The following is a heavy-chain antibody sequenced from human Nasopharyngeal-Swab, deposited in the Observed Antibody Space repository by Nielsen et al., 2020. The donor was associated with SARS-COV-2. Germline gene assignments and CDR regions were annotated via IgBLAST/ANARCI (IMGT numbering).Heavy chain of an antibody. CDR1: GFTFSSYW. V-gene: IGHV3-7*03. D-gene: IGHD6-19*01. CDR2: IKQDGSEK. Sequence: GGSLRLSCAASGFTFSSYWMSWVRQAPGKGLEWVAKIKQDGSEKYYVDSVKGRFTISRDNAKNSLYLQLNSLRAEDTAMYYCAKYPSGWGWFDPWGLGTLVTVSS. J-gene: IGHJ5*02. CDR3: AKYPSGWGWFDP.